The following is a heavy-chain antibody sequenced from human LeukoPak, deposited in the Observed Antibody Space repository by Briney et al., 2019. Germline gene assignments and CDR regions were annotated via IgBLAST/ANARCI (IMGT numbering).Heavy chain of an antibody. J-gene: IGHJ4*02. Sequence: SETLSLTCTVSGGSISSYYWSWIRQPPGKGLEWIGYIYYSGSTNYNPSLRSRVTISVDTSKNQFSLKLSSVTAADAAVYYCARGRVIRGICDYWGQGTMVTVSS. D-gene: IGHD3-10*01. V-gene: IGHV4-59*01. CDR3: ARGRVIRGICDY. CDR1: GGSISSYY. CDR2: IYYSGST.